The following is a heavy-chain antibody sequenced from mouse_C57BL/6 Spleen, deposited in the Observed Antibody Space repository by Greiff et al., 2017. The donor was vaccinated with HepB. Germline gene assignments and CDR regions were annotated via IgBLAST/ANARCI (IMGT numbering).Heavy chain of an antibody. J-gene: IGHJ2*01. V-gene: IGHV5-4*01. Sequence: EVQLVESGGGLVKPGGSLKLSCAASGFTFSSYAMSWVRQTPEKRLEWVATISDGGSYTYYPDNVKGRFTISRDNAKNNLYLQMSHLKSEDTAMYYCARGLFYYFDYWGQGTTLTVSS. CDR1: GFTFSSYA. CDR3: ARGLFYYFDY. CDR2: ISDGGSYT. D-gene: IGHD6-5*01.